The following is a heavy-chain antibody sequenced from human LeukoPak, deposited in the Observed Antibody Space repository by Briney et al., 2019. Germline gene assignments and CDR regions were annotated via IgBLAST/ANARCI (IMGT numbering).Heavy chain of an antibody. CDR2: INPNSGNT. Sequence: ASAMVSCKASAYTFTSYDINWVRQAAGQGLEWRGSINPNSGNTGYAQKFQGRVTMTRNTSISTAYMELSSLRSEDTAVYYCARLFGGVKYCSSTSCFFDYWGQGTLVTVSS. CDR1: AYTFTSYD. V-gene: IGHV1-8*01. CDR3: ARLFGGVKYCSSTSCFFDY. J-gene: IGHJ4*02. D-gene: IGHD2-2*01.